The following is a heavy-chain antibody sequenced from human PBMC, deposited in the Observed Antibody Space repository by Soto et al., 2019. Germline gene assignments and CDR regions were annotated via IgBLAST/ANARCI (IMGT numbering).Heavy chain of an antibody. CDR3: SRAVDYGHYLPTTVDL. CDR1: GGTFSSYA. CDR2: IIPIFGTA. D-gene: IGHD4-17*01. Sequence: ASVKVSCKASGGTFSSYAISWVRQAPGQGLEWMGGIIPIFGTANYAQKFQGRVTITADESTSTAYMELSRLTSEDTALYYCSRAVDYGHYLPTTVDLWGQGTVVIVSS. V-gene: IGHV1-69*13. J-gene: IGHJ1*01.